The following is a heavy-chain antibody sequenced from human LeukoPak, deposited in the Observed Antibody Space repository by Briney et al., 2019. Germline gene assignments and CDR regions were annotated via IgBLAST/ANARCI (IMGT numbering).Heavy chain of an antibody. CDR3: ARDVAAAARFDP. V-gene: IGHV4-59*01. D-gene: IGHD6-13*01. CDR1: GGSISSYY. CDR2: IYYSGST. J-gene: IGHJ5*02. Sequence: SETLSLTCTVSGGSISSYYWSRIRQPPGKGLEWIGYIYYSGSTNYNPSLKSRVTISVDTSKNQFSLKLSSVTAADTAVYYCARDVAAAARFDPWGQGTLVTVSS.